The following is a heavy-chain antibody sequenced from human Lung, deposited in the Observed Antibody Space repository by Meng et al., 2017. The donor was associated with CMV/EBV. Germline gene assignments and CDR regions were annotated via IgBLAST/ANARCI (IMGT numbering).Heavy chain of an antibody. D-gene: IGHD2-2*02. CDR3: ARGYHLLYYFDY. J-gene: IGHJ4*02. CDR1: GASTSSDSFY. CDR2: IYSSGRT. V-gene: IGHV4-61*02. Sequence: HVPRRDSGPGLLSPSQTLSLPRTLSGASTSSDSFYWTWIRPPAGKGLEWIGRIYSSGRTNYDPSLRSRVSISVDTSKNQFSLKLKSVTAADAAIYYCARGYHLLYYFDYWGQGTLVTVSS.